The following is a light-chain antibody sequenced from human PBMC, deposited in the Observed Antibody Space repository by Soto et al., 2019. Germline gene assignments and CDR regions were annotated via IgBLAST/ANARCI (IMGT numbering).Light chain of an antibody. J-gene: IGKJ3*01. CDR1: QGIRSD. CDR2: AAA. Sequence: DIPLTQSPSFLSASVGDRVTITCRASQGIRSDLAWYQQKPGKAPNLLIYAAATSQSGVPSRFSGGGSGTEFTLTITSLQPEDFATYYCQQLNTYPRVSFGPGTKVDIK. CDR3: QQLNTYPRVS. V-gene: IGKV1-9*01.